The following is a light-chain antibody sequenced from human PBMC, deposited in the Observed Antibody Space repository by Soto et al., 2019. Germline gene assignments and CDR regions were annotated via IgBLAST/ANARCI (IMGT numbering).Light chain of an antibody. CDR1: SSNIGAGYD. V-gene: IGLV1-40*01. J-gene: IGLJ3*02. CDR3: QSYDSSLSAL. CDR2: GNS. Sequence: QSVLTQPPSVSEAPGQRVTIACTGSSSNIGAGYDVHWYQQLPGTAPKLLISGNSNRPSGVPDRFSGSKSGTSASLAITGLQAEDEADYSCQSYDSSLSALFGGGTKLTVL.